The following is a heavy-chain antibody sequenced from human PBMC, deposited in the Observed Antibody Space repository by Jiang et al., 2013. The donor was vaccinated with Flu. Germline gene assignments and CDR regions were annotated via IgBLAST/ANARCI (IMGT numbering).Heavy chain of an antibody. Sequence: VQLLESGGGVFQPGKSVRLSCAASGFTFSSFSIHWVRQAPGKGLEWVAVISDDGMEKYYGDSVKGRFTISRDNSKNTLFLHVDSLRGDDTAKYYCARPSGGNDLSMDVWGQGTTVTVSS. J-gene: IGHJ6*02. CDR1: GFTFSSFS. CDR2: ISDDGMEK. V-gene: IGHV3-30*04. D-gene: IGHD3/OR15-3a*01. CDR3: ARPSGGNDLSMDV.